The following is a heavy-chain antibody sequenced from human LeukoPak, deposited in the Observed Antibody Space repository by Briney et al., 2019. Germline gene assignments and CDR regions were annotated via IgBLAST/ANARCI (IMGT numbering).Heavy chain of an antibody. D-gene: IGHD3-22*01. CDR2: IWYDGSNK. J-gene: IGHJ4*02. CDR1: GFTFSSYG. V-gene: IGHV3-33*01. Sequence: PGGSLRLSCAASGFTFSSYGMHWVRQAPGKGLEWVAVIWYDGSNKYYADSVKGRFTISRDNSKNTLYLQMNSLSAEDTAVYYCARGLFYYDSSGPQRDFDYWGQGTLVTVSS. CDR3: ARGLFYYDSSGPQRDFDY.